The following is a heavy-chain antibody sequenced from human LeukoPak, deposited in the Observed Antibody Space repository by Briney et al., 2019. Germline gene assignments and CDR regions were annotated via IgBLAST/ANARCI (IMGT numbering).Heavy chain of an antibody. D-gene: IGHD3-9*01. CDR3: ARYLRTDIVY. CDR1: GFTFSNYL. Sequence: PGGSLRLTCAASGFTFSNYLMSWVRQAPGKGLEWVANIKTDGSEKYYVDSVKGRFTISRDNAKNSLYLQMDSLRADDTAVYYCARYLRTDIVYWGQGAPVTVSS. J-gene: IGHJ4*02. CDR2: IKTDGSEK. V-gene: IGHV3-7*01.